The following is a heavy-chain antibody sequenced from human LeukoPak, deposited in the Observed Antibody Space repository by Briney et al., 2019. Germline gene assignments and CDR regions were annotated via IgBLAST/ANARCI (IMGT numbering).Heavy chain of an antibody. CDR3: ANDGTGVHVWTPEAFDL. CDR2: ISSTSSII. D-gene: IGHD1-1*01. J-gene: IGHJ3*01. CDR1: GFTFSSYS. V-gene: IGHV3-48*01. Sequence: GGSLRLSCAVSGFTFSSYSMNWVRQAPGKGLEWISYISSTSSIIYYADSVKGRFTISRDNSKNTLYLQVSSLRAEDTAMYYCANDGTGVHVWTPEAFDLWGPGTMVIVSS.